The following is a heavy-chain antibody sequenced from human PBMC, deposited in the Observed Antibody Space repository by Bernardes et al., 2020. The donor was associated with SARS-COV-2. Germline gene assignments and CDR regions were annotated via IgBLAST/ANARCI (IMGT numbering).Heavy chain of an antibody. V-gene: IGHV4-34*01. Sequence: SETLSLTCAVSGGSFSGYYWSWIRQPPGKGLEWIGDINHGGITNYNPSLKSRVAVSVDTSKNQVSLELSSVTAADTAVYYCARAHQTLLRSSFSSAFYFDSWGQGTLITVSS. J-gene: IGHJ4*02. CDR2: INHGGIT. CDR3: ARAHQTLLRSSFSSAFYFDS. CDR1: GGSFSGYY. D-gene: IGHD3-22*01.